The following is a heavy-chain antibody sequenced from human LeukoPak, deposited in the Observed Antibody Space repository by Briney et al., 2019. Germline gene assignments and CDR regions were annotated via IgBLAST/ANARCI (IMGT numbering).Heavy chain of an antibody. V-gene: IGHV3-23*01. D-gene: IGHD3-22*01. CDR1: GFTVSTNY. CDR2: ISGSGGST. CDR3: AKDYVPRITMIVVVPDY. Sequence: GGSLRLSCAASGFTVSTNYMTWVRQAPGKGLEWVSAISGSGGSTYYADSVKGRFTISRDNSKNTLYLQMNSLRAEDTAVYYCAKDYVPRITMIVVVPDYWGQGTLVTVSS. J-gene: IGHJ4*02.